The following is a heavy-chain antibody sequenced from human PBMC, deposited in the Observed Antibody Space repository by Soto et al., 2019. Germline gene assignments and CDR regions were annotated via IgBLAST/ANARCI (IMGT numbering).Heavy chain of an antibody. Sequence: QVRLQESGPGLVKPSETLSLTCTVSGDSIGSVKYHWGWIRQSPGKGLEWIGSMYSTGSTQYNPSLKSRVTMSVDTSTNQFSLKLRSVTAADTAIYYCARRPVRGGNSGDGFDPWGQGTLVTVSS. CDR3: ARRPVRGGNSGDGFDP. J-gene: IGHJ5*02. V-gene: IGHV4-39*01. D-gene: IGHD2-15*01. CDR2: MYSTGST. CDR1: GDSIGSVKYH.